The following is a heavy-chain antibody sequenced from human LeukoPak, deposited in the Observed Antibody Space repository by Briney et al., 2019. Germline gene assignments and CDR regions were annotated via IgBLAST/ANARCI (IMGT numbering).Heavy chain of an antibody. V-gene: IGHV1-69*04. J-gene: IGHJ4*02. CDR2: IIPILGIA. CDR1: GGTFSSYA. CDR3: ARGRQIAAAGTYY. D-gene: IGHD6-13*01. Sequence: SVKVSCKASGGTFSSYAISWVRQAPGQGLEWMGRIIPILGIANYARKFQGRVTITADKSTSTAYMELRSLRSEDTAVYYCARGRQIAAAGTYYWGQGTLVTVSS.